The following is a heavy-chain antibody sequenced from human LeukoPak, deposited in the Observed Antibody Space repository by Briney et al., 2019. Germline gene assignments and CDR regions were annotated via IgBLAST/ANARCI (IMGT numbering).Heavy chain of an antibody. Sequence: PGGSLRLSCEASGFTFSTYNMNSVRQTPGKRLEMVSSITCSSSQAFYADSVKGRYTIPRDNSKNTLNLQMNSLRAGDTAVYYCAKDPRSMARLITFGGGRPYYFDDWGQGTLVTVSS. J-gene: IGHJ4*02. V-gene: IGHV3-21*04. CDR3: AKDPRSMARLITFGGGRPYYFDD. CDR2: ITCSSSQA. D-gene: IGHD3-16*01. CDR1: GFTFSTYN.